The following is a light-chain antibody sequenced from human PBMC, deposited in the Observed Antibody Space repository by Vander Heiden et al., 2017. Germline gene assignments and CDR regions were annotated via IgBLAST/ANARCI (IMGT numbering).Light chain of an antibody. Sequence: EIALTQSPATLSLSPGERATRSCRASQSVSSYLDWYQQKPGQAPRLLIYDASNSATGIPARFSGSGSGTDFTLTSSSLEPEDFAVYYWQQRSNWLTFGGGTKVEIK. CDR3: QQRSNWLT. V-gene: IGKV3-11*01. J-gene: IGKJ4*01. CDR1: QSVSSY. CDR2: DAS.